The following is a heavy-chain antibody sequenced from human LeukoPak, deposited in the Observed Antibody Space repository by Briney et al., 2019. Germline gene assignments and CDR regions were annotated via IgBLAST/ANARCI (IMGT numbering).Heavy chain of an antibody. D-gene: IGHD6-13*01. Sequence: GGSLSLSCPASGFTFSSNGMNWFPQAQGKGLKWVSYISATGGTIYYADSVKGRFTISRDNAKNSLYLQMNSLRAEDTAVYYCARHSSSWCFDYWGQGTLVTVSS. CDR2: ISATGGTI. CDR1: GFTFSSNG. J-gene: IGHJ4*02. V-gene: IGHV3-48*04. CDR3: ARHSSSWCFDY.